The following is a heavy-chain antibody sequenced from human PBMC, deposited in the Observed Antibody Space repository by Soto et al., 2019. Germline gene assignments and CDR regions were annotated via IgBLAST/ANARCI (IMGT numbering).Heavy chain of an antibody. CDR1: GFTFSSYG. CDR3: AREEMIVVVNGGMDV. Sequence: PGGSLRLSCAASGFTFSSYGMHWVRQAPSKGLEWVAVIWYDGSNKYYADSVKGRFTISRDNSKNTLYLQMNSLRAEDTAVYYCAREEMIVVVNGGMDVWGQRTTVTASS. V-gene: IGHV3-33*01. J-gene: IGHJ6*02. D-gene: IGHD3-22*01. CDR2: IWYDGSNK.